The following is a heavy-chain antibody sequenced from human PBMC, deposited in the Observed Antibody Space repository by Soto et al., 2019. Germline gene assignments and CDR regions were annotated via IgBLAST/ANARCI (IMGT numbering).Heavy chain of an antibody. J-gene: IGHJ5*02. CDR2: ISGSGGST. CDR3: AKGLMIAVAGNWFDP. V-gene: IGHV3-23*01. D-gene: IGHD6-19*01. CDR1: GFTFSSYA. Sequence: EVQLLESGGGLVQPGGSLRLSCAASGFTFSSYAMSWVRQAPGKGLEWVSAISGSGGSTYYADSVKGRFTISRENSKNTMYLQMNSLRAEDTAVYYCAKGLMIAVAGNWFDPWGQGTLVTVSS.